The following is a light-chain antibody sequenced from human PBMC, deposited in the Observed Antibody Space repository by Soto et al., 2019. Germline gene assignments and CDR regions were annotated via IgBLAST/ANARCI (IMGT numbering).Light chain of an antibody. V-gene: IGKV1-9*01. J-gene: IGKJ3*01. CDR1: QGISNH. Sequence: DIQLTQSPSFLSASVGDRVTITCRASQGISNHFAWYQQKPGKAPSLLIYHASTLQSGVPSRFSSSQSGTEFTLTISSLQTEDFANDDLQKRYSDPFTFGPGTNVAVK. CDR2: HAS. CDR3: QKRYSDPFT.